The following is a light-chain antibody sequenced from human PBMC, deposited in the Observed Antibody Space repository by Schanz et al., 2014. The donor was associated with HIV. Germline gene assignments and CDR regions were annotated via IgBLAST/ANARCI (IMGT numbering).Light chain of an antibody. V-gene: IGKV3-20*01. J-gene: IGKJ3*01. CDR3: QQYGSS. Sequence: EIVLTQSPGSLSLSPGERATPSCRASQTVSSNSLGWYQQKRGQVPRLLIYGASTRATGVPARFSGSGSGTDFTLTISTLEPEDFAVYYCQQYGSSFGPGTKVEIK. CDR2: GAS. CDR1: QTVSSNS.